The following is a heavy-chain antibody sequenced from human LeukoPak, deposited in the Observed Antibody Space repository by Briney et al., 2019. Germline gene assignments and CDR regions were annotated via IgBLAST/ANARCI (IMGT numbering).Heavy chain of an antibody. D-gene: IGHD5-12*01. V-gene: IGHV3-30*04. CDR3: ARATGGYEFGNYFDY. CDR2: ISYDGSNK. Sequence: GGSLRLSCAASGFTFSSYAMHWVRQAPGKGLEWVAVISYDGSNKYYADSVKGRLTISRDNSKNTLYLQMNSLRAEDTAVYYCARATGGYEFGNYFDYWGQGTLVTVSS. J-gene: IGHJ4*02. CDR1: GFTFSSYA.